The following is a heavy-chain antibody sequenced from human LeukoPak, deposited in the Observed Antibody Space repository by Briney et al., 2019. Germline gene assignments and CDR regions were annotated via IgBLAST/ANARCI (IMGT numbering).Heavy chain of an antibody. CDR3: ARDAGSGVVDY. CDR1: GYTFSNYD. CDR2: ISGYNGNT. D-gene: IGHD2-15*01. Sequence: GASVKVSCKASGYTFSNYDITWVRQAPGQGLEWMGCISGYNGNTNYAQRLQGRVTMTTDTATSTAYMDLRSLKSDDTAVYYCARDAGSGVVDYWGQGTLVTVSS. J-gene: IGHJ4*02. V-gene: IGHV1-18*01.